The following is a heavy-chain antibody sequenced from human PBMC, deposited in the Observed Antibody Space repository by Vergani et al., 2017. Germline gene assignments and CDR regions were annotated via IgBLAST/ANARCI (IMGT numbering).Heavy chain of an antibody. CDR3: ARDRVVGATDYYYYYMDV. D-gene: IGHD1-26*01. Sequence: QVQLQESGPGLVKPSETLSLTCTVSGGSISSYYWSWIRQPPGKGLEWIGYIYYSGSTNYNPSLKSRVTISVDTSKNQFSLKLSSVTAADTAVYYCARDRVVGATDYYYYYMDVCGKGTTVTVSS. J-gene: IGHJ6*03. CDR2: IYYSGST. V-gene: IGHV4-59*01. CDR1: GGSISSYY.